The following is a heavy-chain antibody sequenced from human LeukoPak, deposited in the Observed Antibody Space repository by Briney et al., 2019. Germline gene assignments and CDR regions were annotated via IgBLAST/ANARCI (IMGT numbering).Heavy chain of an antibody. D-gene: IGHD5-18*01. Sequence: AETLSLTCTVSGDSISSYYWSWIRQPPGKGLEWIGYIYYSGSTNYNPSLKSRVTMSVDTSKNQFSLKLTSVAAADTAVYFCARVAACNYGYNYFDSWGQGTLVTVSS. CDR3: ARVAACNYGYNYFDS. V-gene: IGHV4-59*01. CDR1: GDSISSYY. J-gene: IGHJ4*02. CDR2: IYYSGST.